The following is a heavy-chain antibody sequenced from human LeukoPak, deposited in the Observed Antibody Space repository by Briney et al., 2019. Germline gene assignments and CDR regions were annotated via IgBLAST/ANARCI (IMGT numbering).Heavy chain of an antibody. CDR3: ARGPALYCTSSSCLDGVD. J-gene: IGHJ4*02. CDR1: GFTFDDYA. CDR2: ISWNSGSI. Sequence: PGGSLRLSCAASGFTFDDYAMHWVRQAPGKGLEWVSGISWNSGSIGYADSVKGRFTVSRDNAKDSLFLQMRSLRDEDTAVYYCARGPALYCTSSSCLDGVDWGQGTLVSVSS. D-gene: IGHD2-2*01. V-gene: IGHV3-9*01.